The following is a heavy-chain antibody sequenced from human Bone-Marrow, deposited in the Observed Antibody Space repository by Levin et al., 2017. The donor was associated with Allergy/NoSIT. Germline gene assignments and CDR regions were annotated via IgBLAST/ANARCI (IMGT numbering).Heavy chain of an antibody. CDR1: GFTFSSYV. J-gene: IGHJ4*02. CDR2: ISGSGVST. D-gene: IGHD3-9*01. Sequence: GGSLRLSCEASGFTFSSYVMSWVRQAPGRGLEWVSSISGSGVSTSYADSVKGRFTISRDNSEKTLYLQMNSLRGEDTAVYYCAKAIRAAAPDTYWGQGALVTVSS. V-gene: IGHV3-23*01. CDR3: AKAIRAAAPDTY.